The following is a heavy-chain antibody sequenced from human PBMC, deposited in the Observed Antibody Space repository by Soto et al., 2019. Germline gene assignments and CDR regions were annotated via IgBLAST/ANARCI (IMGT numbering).Heavy chain of an antibody. J-gene: IGHJ6*02. CDR1: GFTFSSYD. CDR2: IGTAGDT. D-gene: IGHD2-8*01. V-gene: IGHV3-13*01. CDR3: ARVGLYPWVKDGMDV. Sequence: EVPLVESGGGLVQPGGSLRLSCAASGFTFSSYDMHWVRQATGKGLEWVSAIGTAGDTYYPGSVKGRFTISRENAKNSLYLQMNSLRAEDTAVYYCARVGLYPWVKDGMDVWGQGTTVTVSS.